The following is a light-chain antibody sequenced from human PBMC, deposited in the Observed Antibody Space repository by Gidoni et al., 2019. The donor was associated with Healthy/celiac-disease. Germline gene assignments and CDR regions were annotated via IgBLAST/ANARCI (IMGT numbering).Light chain of an antibody. J-gene: IGLJ1*01. CDR2: EVS. Sequence: QSALTQPASVSGSPGQSITISCTGTSSDVGGYNYVSWYQQPPGKAPKHMIYEVSNRPAGVSNRFSSSKSGNTASLTIAGLQAEDEADYYCSSYTSSSTRGVFGTGTKVTVL. CDR1: SSDVGGYNY. CDR3: SSYTSSSTRGV. V-gene: IGLV2-14*01.